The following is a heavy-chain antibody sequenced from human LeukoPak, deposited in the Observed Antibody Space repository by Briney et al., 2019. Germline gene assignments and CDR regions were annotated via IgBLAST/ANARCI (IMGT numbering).Heavy chain of an antibody. V-gene: IGHV3-66*01. CDR2: IYSGGKT. J-gene: IGHJ4*02. Sequence: GGSLRLSCAASGFTFSSYWMSWVRQAPGKGLELVSVIYSGGKTYYADSVKGRFTISRDNSKNTLYLQMNSLRAEDTAVYYCARDPDYWGQGTLVTVSS. CDR1: GFTFSSYW. CDR3: ARDPDY.